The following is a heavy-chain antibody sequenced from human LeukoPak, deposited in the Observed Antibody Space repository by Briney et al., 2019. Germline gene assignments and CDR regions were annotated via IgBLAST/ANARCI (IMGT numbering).Heavy chain of an antibody. J-gene: IGHJ4*02. CDR2: INPNSGGI. CDR1: GYTFTGYY. Sequence: ASVKVSCKASGYTFTGYYIHWVRQAPGQGLEWMGWINPNSGGINYAQKFQGRVTMTRDTSMSTAYMELSGLRSDDTAVYYCSRDSGYCSGGSCWYFDFWGQGTLVTVSS. D-gene: IGHD2-15*01. V-gene: IGHV1-2*02. CDR3: SRDSGYCSGGSCWYFDF.